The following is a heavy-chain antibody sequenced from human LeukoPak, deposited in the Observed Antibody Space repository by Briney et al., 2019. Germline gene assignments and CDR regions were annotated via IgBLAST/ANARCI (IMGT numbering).Heavy chain of an antibody. D-gene: IGHD2-2*01. Sequence: KPGGSLRLSCAVSGFTFSSYSMNWVRQAPGKGLEWVSSISSSSSYIYYADSVKGRFTISRDNAKNSLYLQMNSLRAEDTAVYYCARDPPRVGMDVWGKGTTVTVSS. CDR1: GFTFSSYS. J-gene: IGHJ6*03. CDR3: ARDPPRVGMDV. V-gene: IGHV3-21*01. CDR2: ISSSSSYI.